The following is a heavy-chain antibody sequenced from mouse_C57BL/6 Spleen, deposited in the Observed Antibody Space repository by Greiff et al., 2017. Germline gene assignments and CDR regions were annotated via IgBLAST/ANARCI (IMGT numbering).Heavy chain of an antibody. CDR3: VRGPFAY. Sequence: QVQLPQPGAELVMPGASVKLSCKASGYTFTSYWMHWVKQRPGQGLEWIGEIDPSDSYTNYNQKFKGKSTLTVDKSSSTAYMQLSSLTSEDSAVYYCVRGPFAYWGQGTLVTVSA. J-gene: IGHJ3*01. V-gene: IGHV1-69*01. CDR2: IDPSDSYT. CDR1: GYTFTSYW.